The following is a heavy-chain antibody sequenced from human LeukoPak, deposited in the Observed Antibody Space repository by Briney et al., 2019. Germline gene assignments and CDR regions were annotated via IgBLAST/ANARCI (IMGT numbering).Heavy chain of an antibody. CDR2: IKQDGSEK. CDR3: ARIYGSGSYYFIPKYYFDY. CDR1: GFTFSSYW. Sequence: GGSLRLSCAASGFTFSSYWMSWVRQAPGKGLEWVANIKQDGSEKYYVDSVKGRFTISGDNAKNSLYLQMNSLRAEDTAVYYCARIYGSGSYYFIPKYYFDYWGQGTLVTVSS. V-gene: IGHV3-7*01. D-gene: IGHD3-10*01. J-gene: IGHJ4*02.